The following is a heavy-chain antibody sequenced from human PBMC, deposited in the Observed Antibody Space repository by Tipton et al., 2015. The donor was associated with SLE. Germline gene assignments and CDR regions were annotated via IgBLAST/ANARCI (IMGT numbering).Heavy chain of an antibody. CDR1: DYSISSGYY. J-gene: IGHJ2*01. D-gene: IGHD4-11*01. CDR3: ARQSPTTLYWYFDL. V-gene: IGHV4-38-2*01. Sequence: TLSLTCAVSDYSISSGYYWGWIRQPPGKGLEWIGSIYHSGNTFYNPSLRGRVTVSVDTPKNQFSLKLNSVTAADTAFYYCARQSPTTLYWYFDLWGRGTLVTVSS. CDR2: IYHSGNT.